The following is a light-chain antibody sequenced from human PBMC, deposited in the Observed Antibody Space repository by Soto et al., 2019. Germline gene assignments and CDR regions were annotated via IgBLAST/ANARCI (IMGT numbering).Light chain of an antibody. V-gene: IGKV3-15*01. CDR2: GAS. CDR1: KTVATN. CDR3: QQYFEWPPMT. J-gene: IGKJ1*01. Sequence: EVVMTQSPATRSASPGKRAPLSSGAGKTVATNRAWYQQKPGQAPRLLISGASTRAAGISDRFRGSGSGTEFTLTISSLRSEDSGIYYCQQYFEWPPMTFGQGTKVEI.